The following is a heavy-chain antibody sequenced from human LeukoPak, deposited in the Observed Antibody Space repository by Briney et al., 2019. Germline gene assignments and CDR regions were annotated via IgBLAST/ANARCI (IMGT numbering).Heavy chain of an antibody. CDR3: ARDQDYGVFDY. D-gene: IGHD4-17*01. Sequence: SETLSLTCTVSGGSISSYYWSWIRQPPGKGLEWIGYIYYSGSTNYNPSPKSRVTISVDTSKNQFSLKLSSVTAADTAVYYCARDQDYGVFDYWGQGTLVTVSS. J-gene: IGHJ4*02. V-gene: IGHV4-59*01. CDR1: GGSISSYY. CDR2: IYYSGST.